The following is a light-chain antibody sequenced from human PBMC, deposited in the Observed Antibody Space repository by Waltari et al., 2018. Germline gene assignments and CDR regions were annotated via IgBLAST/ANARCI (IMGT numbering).Light chain of an antibody. CDR2: EVS. J-gene: IGKJ2*01. Sequence: DTVMNQTPLSLSVTPGQPASISCKHSQSLLSTDGNTYLYWYLQKPGQSPQLLIYEVSVRFSGVPDRFSGSGSGTDFTLKISRVEAEDVGIYYCMQATHIPYTFGQGTKLQIK. V-gene: IGKV2-29*02. CDR3: MQATHIPYT. CDR1: QSLLSTDGNTY.